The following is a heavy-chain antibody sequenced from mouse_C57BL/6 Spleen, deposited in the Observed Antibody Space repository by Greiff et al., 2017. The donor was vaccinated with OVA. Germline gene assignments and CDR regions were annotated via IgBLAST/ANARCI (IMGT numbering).Heavy chain of an antibody. J-gene: IGHJ2*01. Sequence: QVQLQQPGAELVKPGASVKMSCKASGYTFTSYWITWVKQRPGQGLEWIGDIHPGSGSTNYNEKFKSKATLTVDTSSSTAYMQLSSLTSEDSAVYYCARNFYSKGYFDYGGQGTTLTVSS. CDR2: IHPGSGST. V-gene: IGHV1-55*01. CDR3: ARNFYSKGYFDY. D-gene: IGHD1-1*01. CDR1: GYTFTSYW.